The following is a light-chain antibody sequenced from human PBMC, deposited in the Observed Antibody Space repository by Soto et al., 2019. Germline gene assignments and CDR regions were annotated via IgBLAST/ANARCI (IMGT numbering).Light chain of an antibody. V-gene: IGLV2-14*03. CDR1: SSDVGGYNY. J-gene: IGLJ1*01. Sequence: QSALTQPASVSGSPGQSITISCTGTSSDVGGYNYVSWYQHHPGKAPKLMIFDVSNRPSGVSNRFSGSKSGNTASLTISWLHPEDEADYYCSSYTTSNTRQIVFGTGTKLTVL. CDR3: SSYTTSNTRQIV. CDR2: DVS.